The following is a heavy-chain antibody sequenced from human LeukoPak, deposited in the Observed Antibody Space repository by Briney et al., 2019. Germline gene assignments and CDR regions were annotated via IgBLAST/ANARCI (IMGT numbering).Heavy chain of an antibody. D-gene: IGHD3-10*01. CDR2: IHYSGST. Sequence: SETLSLTCTVSGGSISSYYWSWIRQPPGKGLEWIGYIHYSGSTNYKASLKSRVSISVDTSKNQFSLKLSSVTAADTAVYYCARDSGTTGEVKFDPWGQGTLVTVSS. CDR1: GGSISSYY. J-gene: IGHJ5*02. CDR3: ARDSGTTGEVKFDP. V-gene: IGHV4-59*01.